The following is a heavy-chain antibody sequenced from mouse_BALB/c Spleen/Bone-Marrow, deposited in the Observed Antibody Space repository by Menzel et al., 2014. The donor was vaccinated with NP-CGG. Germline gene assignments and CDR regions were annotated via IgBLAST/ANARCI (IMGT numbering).Heavy chain of an antibody. D-gene: IGHD2-13*01. CDR1: GYTFTSYY. V-gene: IGHV1S81*02. Sequence: VQLQQSGAELVKPGASVKLSCKASGYTFTSYYVYWVKQRPGQGLEWIGEINPSNGGTNFNEKFKSKATLTVDKSSSTAYMRLSSLTSEDSAVYYCTREGDSPFAYWGQGTPVTVSA. CDR3: TREGDSPFAY. CDR2: INPSNGGT. J-gene: IGHJ3*01.